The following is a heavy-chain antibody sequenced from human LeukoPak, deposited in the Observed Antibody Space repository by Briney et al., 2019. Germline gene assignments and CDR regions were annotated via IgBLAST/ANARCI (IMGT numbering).Heavy chain of an antibody. D-gene: IGHD3-22*01. CDR3: ARVEYYDSRGYYSAFDI. CDR2: IIPIFVTA. Sequence: SVKVSCKASGGTFSSYAISWVRQAPGQGLEWMGGIIPIFVTANYAQKFQGRVTITADESTSTAYMELSSLISEDTAVYYCARVEYYDSRGYYSAFDIWGQGTMVTVSS. V-gene: IGHV1-69*01. CDR1: GGTFSSYA. J-gene: IGHJ3*02.